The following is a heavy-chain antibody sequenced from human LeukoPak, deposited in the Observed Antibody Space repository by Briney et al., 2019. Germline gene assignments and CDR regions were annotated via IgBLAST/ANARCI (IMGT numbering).Heavy chain of an antibody. Sequence: ASVKVSCKASGGTFSSYAISWVRQAPGQGLEWMGGIIPIFGTANYAQKFQGRVTITRNTSISTAYMELSSLRSEDTAVYYCARGGDNWNDKDYYYYMDVWGKGTTVTVSS. D-gene: IGHD1-1*01. CDR3: ARGGDNWNDKDYYYYMDV. CDR1: GGTFSSYA. V-gene: IGHV1-69*05. J-gene: IGHJ6*03. CDR2: IIPIFGTA.